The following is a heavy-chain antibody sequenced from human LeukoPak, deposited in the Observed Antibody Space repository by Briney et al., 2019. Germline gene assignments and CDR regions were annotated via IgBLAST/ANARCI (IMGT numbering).Heavy chain of an antibody. CDR2: MSYSGST. CDR3: ARQIYYDRSGYFYFN. V-gene: IGHV4-39*01. J-gene: IGHJ4*02. Sequence: SETLSLTCTVSGGSISSSGYYWGWIRQPPGKGLECIGIMSYSGSTYYNPSLKSRVTMSVDTSKNHFSLKLSSVTAADTAVHYCARQIYYDRSGYFYFNWGQGTLVTVSS. D-gene: IGHD3-22*01. CDR1: GGSISSSGYY.